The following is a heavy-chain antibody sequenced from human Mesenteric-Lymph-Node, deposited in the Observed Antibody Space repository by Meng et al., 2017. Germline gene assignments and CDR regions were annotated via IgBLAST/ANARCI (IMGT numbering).Heavy chain of an antibody. Sequence: GGSLRLSCAASGFTFSSYSMNWVRQAPGKGLEWVSSISSSSSTIYYADSVKGRFTISRDNAKNSLYLQMNSLRAEDTAVYYCARDPTLAGSYYFDYWGQGTLVTVSS. V-gene: IGHV3-21*04. D-gene: IGHD2/OR15-2a*01. CDR1: GFTFSSYS. CDR3: ARDPTLAGSYYFDY. CDR2: ISSSSSTI. J-gene: IGHJ4*02.